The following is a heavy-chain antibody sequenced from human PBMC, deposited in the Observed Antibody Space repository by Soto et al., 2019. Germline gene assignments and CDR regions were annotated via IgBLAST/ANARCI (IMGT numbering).Heavy chain of an antibody. CDR3: ARHGYGDYVSIFDY. Sequence: SETLSLTCTVSGGSISSYYWSWIRQPPGKGLEWIGYIYYSGSTNYNPSLKSRVTISVDTSKNQFSLKLSSVTAADTAVYYCARHGYGDYVSIFDYWGQGTLVTVS. D-gene: IGHD4-17*01. V-gene: IGHV4-59*08. CDR2: IYYSGST. CDR1: GGSISSYY. J-gene: IGHJ4*02.